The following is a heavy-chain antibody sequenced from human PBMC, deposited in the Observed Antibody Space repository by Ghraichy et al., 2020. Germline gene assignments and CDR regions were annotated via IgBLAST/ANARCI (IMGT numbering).Heavy chain of an antibody. D-gene: IGHD2-15*01. CDR1: GFTFSSYT. CDR3: ARDGPVGYSLDY. Sequence: GGSLRLSCAASGFTFSSYTMNWVRQAPGKGLEWVSSISSSSTYIYYADSVRGRFTISRDNAKNSLYLQMNSLRAEDMAVYYCARDGPVGYSLDYWGQGTLVTVSS. CDR2: ISSSSTYI. V-gene: IGHV3-21*01. J-gene: IGHJ4*02.